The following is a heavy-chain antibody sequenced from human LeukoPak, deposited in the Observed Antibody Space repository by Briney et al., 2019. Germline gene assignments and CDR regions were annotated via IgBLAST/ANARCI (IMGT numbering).Heavy chain of an antibody. D-gene: IGHD3-3*01. V-gene: IGHV4-39*01. Sequence: SETLSLTCTVSGGSISSSSYYWGWIRQPPGKGLEWIGSIYYSGSTYYNPSLKSRVSISVDTSKNQFSLKLSSVTAADTAVYYCARHVRSHYDFWSGYQDFDYWGQGTLVTVSS. CDR3: ARHVRSHYDFWSGYQDFDY. CDR1: GGSISSSSYY. J-gene: IGHJ4*02. CDR2: IYYSGST.